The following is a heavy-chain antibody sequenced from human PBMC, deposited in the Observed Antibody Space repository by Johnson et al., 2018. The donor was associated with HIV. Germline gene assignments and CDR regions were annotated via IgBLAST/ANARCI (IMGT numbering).Heavy chain of an antibody. Sequence: VQLVESGGGLVQPGRSLKLSCAASGFTFDDYAMHWVRQTPGKGLEWVSVIYSGGSTYYADSVKGRFTISRDNSKNTLYLQMNSLRAEDTAVYYCAREAYAAGAVDIWGQGTMVTVSS. V-gene: IGHV3-66*01. CDR3: AREAYAAGAVDI. CDR2: IYSGGST. CDR1: GFTFDDYA. D-gene: IGHD3-10*01. J-gene: IGHJ3*02.